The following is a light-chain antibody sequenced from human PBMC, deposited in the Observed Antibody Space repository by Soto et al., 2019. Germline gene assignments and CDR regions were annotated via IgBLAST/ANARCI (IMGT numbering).Light chain of an antibody. J-gene: IGLJ2*01. CDR1: SSDVGAYNR. CDR2: EVN. Sequence: QSALTQPPSVSGSPGQSVTIPCPGTSSDVGAYNRVAWYQQPPGTAPKLIIYEVNNRPSGVPDRFSGSKSGNTASLTISGLQAEDEADYHCSLYTTSSSRVVFGGGTKLTVL. CDR3: SLYTTSSSRVV. V-gene: IGLV2-18*01.